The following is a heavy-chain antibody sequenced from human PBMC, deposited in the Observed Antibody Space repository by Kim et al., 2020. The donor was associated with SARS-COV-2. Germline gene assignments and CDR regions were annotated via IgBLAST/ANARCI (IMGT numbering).Heavy chain of an antibody. D-gene: IGHD6-13*01. CDR2: INHSGST. J-gene: IGHJ4*02. Sequence: SETLSLICAVYGASFSGYYWTWIRQPPGKGLEWIGEINHSGSTNYNPSLKSRVTISVDTSKNQFSLKLSSVTAADTAVYYCATEEGLAAAAWGQGTLVTVSS. CDR1: GASFSGYY. CDR3: ATEEGLAAAA. V-gene: IGHV4-34*01.